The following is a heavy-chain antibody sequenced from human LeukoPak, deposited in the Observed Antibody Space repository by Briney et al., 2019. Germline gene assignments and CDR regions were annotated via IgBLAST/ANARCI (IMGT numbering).Heavy chain of an antibody. Sequence: GGSLRLSCAASGFTVSSNYMSWVRQAPGKGREWVSIIYGGGSTFYADSVKGRFIISRDNSKNTLYLQMNSLRVEDTALYYCARESAAAVGKGYWGQGTLVTVSS. V-gene: IGHV3-66*01. CDR1: GFTVSSNY. J-gene: IGHJ4*02. D-gene: IGHD6-13*01. CDR2: IYGGGST. CDR3: ARESAAAVGKGY.